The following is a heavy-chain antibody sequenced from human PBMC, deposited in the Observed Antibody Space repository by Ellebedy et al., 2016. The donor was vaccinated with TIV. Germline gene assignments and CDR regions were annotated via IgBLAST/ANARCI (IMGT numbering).Heavy chain of an antibody. CDR1: GYRFNSYR. D-gene: IGHD2-8*01. J-gene: IGHJ6*02. CDR2: IYAGDSDT. CDR3: TRRGSYGAMDV. Sequence: GESLKISXKVSGYRFNSYRVGWVRQMPGKGLEWMGLIYAGDSDTRYSPSFQGQVTISIDKSISTAYLEWSSLKASDSAMYYCTRRGSYGAMDVWGQGTTVTVSS. V-gene: IGHV5-51*01.